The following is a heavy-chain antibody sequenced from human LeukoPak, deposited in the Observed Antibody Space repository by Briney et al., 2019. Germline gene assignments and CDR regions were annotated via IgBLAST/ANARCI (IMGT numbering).Heavy chain of an antibody. V-gene: IGHV1-2*02. Sequence: GASVKVSCKAAGNTFTGHYMYWVRQAPGQGLEWMGWINPNNGGTNYAQKFQGRVTMTRDTSISTAYMELSRLTPDDTAVYYCARDQDYYGAGSLVGNAFDIWGQGTMVTVSS. J-gene: IGHJ3*02. D-gene: IGHD3-10*01. CDR1: GNTFTGHY. CDR2: INPNNGGT. CDR3: ARDQDYYGAGSLVGNAFDI.